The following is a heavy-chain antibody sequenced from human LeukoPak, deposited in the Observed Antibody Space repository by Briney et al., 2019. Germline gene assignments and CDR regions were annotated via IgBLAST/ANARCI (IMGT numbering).Heavy chain of an antibody. V-gene: IGHV3-30*02. D-gene: IGHD2-21*01. Sequence: PGGSLRPSCAASGFTFSSYGMHWVRQAPGKGLEWVAFIRYDGTNKYYPDSVKGRFTISRDNSKNTLYLQMSSLRAEDTAVYYCASEVVSQFDYWGQGTLVTVSS. J-gene: IGHJ4*02. CDR1: GFTFSSYG. CDR2: IRYDGTNK. CDR3: ASEVVSQFDY.